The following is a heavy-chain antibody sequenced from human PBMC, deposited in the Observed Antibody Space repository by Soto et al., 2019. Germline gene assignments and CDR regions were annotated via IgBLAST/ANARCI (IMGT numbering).Heavy chain of an antibody. V-gene: IGHV4-30-4*01. D-gene: IGHD3-3*01. Sequence: PSETLSLTCTVSGGSISSGDYYWSWIRQPPGKGLEWIGYIYYSGSTYYNPSLKSRVTTSVDTSKNQFSLKLSSVTAADTAVYYCAGGYYDFWSGYYFRPLAYWGQGTLVTVSS. J-gene: IGHJ4*02. CDR3: AGGYYDFWSGYYFRPLAY. CDR1: GGSISSGDYY. CDR2: IYYSGST.